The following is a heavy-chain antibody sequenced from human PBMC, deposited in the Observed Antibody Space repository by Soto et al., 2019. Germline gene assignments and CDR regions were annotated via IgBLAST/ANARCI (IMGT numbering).Heavy chain of an antibody. CDR1: GLTFSYYY. D-gene: IGHD6-13*01. V-gene: IGHV3-11*06. CDR2: ISGSSDYT. J-gene: IGHJ4*02. CDR3: ARVARYSSWYELDY. Sequence: GGSLSLSCAASGLTFSYYYMSWLRQAPGKGLEWVSYISGSSDYTNYADSVRGRFTISRDNAKNSLYLQMNSPRAEDTAVYYCARVARYSSWYELDYWGQGTLVTVSA.